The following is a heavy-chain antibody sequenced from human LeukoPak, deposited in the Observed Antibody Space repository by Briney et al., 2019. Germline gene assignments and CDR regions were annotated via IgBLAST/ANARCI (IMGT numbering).Heavy chain of an antibody. D-gene: IGHD2-2*01. V-gene: IGHV4-39*01. CDR2: IYYSGST. Sequence: SETLSLTCTVSGGSVSSGSYYWGWIRQPPGKGLEWIGSIYYSGSTYYNPSLKSRVTISVDTSKNQFSLKLSSVTAADTAVYYCAILVNFFPAMWPSLYYFDYWGQGTLVTVSS. CDR3: AILVNFFPAMWPSLYYFDY. J-gene: IGHJ4*02. CDR1: GGSVSSGSYY.